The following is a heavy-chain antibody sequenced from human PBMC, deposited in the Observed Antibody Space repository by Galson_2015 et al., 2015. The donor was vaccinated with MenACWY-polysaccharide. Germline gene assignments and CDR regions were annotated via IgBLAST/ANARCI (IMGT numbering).Heavy chain of an antibody. Sequence: SVKVSCKASGYTFTTYDINWVRQATGQGLEWMGWMNPDSGNTGFAQKFQGRVTMTRNISINTAYMELSSLRSEDAAVYYCVRDSVTGTLSGPDDWGQGTLVTVSS. CDR1: GYTFTTYD. J-gene: IGHJ4*02. V-gene: IGHV1-8*01. CDR2: MNPDSGNT. D-gene: IGHD1-1*01. CDR3: VRDSVTGTLSGPDD.